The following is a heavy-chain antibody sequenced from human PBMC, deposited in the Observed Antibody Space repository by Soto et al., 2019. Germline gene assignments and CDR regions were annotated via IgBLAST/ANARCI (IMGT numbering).Heavy chain of an antibody. D-gene: IGHD1-26*01. Sequence: QVQLVQSEAEVKKPGSSVKVSCKASGGTISSYAISWVRQAPGQGLEWMGGIIPIFGTANYAQKFQGRVTITADKSTSTAYMELSSLRSEDTAVYYCARDPEESVGATPWFDPWGQGTLVTVSS. CDR1: GGTISSYA. CDR3: ARDPEESVGATPWFDP. J-gene: IGHJ5*02. CDR2: IIPIFGTA. V-gene: IGHV1-69*06.